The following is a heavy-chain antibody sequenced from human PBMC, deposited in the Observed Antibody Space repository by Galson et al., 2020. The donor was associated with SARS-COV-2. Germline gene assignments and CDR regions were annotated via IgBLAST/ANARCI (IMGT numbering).Heavy chain of an antibody. CDR3: ARRGGTVTTQRFDL. D-gene: IGHD4-17*01. CDR2: IYSSGTT. J-gene: IGHJ2*01. V-gene: IGHV4-39*01. Sequence: SETLSLTCTVSGGSISTTSYFWGWIRQPPGKGLEWIGTIYSSGTTYYNPSLRSRVTISVDTSRNQFSLKLNSVTAADTAVYYCARRGGTVTTQRFDLWGRGTLVTVSS. CDR1: GGSISTTSYF.